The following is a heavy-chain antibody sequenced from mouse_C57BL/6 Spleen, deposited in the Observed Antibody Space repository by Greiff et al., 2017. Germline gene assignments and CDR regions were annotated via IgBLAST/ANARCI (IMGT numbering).Heavy chain of an antibody. J-gene: IGHJ2*01. Sequence: QVQLQQSGAELVKPGASVKLSCKASGYTFTEYTIHWVKQRSGQGLEWIGWFYPGGGSIKYNEKFKDKATLTADKSSSKVYMELSRLTSDYSAVYFCARHEKTGYCFDYWGQGTTLTVSS. D-gene: IGHD4-1*01. V-gene: IGHV1-62-2*01. CDR3: ARHEKTGYCFDY. CDR2: FYPGGGSI. CDR1: GYTFTEYT.